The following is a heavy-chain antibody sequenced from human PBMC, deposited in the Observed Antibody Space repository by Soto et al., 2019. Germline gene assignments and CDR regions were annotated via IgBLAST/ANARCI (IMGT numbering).Heavy chain of an antibody. V-gene: IGHV4-59*08. J-gene: IGHJ4*02. D-gene: IGHD4-17*01. CDR1: GTSISSYY. CDR2: IYYRGST. Sequence: AETLSLTCTDSGTSISSYYLSWLRQPPGKGLERIGYIYYRGSTNYNPSLKSRLTISVDTSKNQLSLKLSSVTAADTAVYYGARRYGYYFDYWGQGTLVTVSS. CDR3: ARRYGYYFDY.